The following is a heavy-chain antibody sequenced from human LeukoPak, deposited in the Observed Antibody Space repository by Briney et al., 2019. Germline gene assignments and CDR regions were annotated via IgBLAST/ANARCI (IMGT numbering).Heavy chain of an antibody. J-gene: IGHJ4*02. D-gene: IGHD3-22*01. CDR1: GYTFTSYY. CDR3: ARSYDSSGYYYFNLDY. Sequence: GASVKVSCKASGYTFTSYYMHWVRQAPGQGREWMGIINPSGGSTSYAQKFQGRVTMTRDTSTSTVYMELSSLRSEDTAVYYCARSYDSSGYYYFNLDYWGQGTLVTVSS. CDR2: INPSGGST. V-gene: IGHV1-46*01.